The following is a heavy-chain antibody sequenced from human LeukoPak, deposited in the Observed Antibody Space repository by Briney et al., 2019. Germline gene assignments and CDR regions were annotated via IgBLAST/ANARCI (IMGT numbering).Heavy chain of an antibody. J-gene: IGHJ4*02. CDR2: IYTSGST. V-gene: IGHV4-61*02. Sequence: SRTLSLTCTVSGGSISSGSYYWSWIRQPAGKGLEWIGRIYTSGSTNYNPSLKSRVTISVDTSKNQFSLKLSSVTAADTAVYYCARAGGDYYGSDHFDYWGQGTLVTVSS. CDR3: ARAGGDYYGSDHFDY. CDR1: GGSISSGSYY. D-gene: IGHD3-10*01.